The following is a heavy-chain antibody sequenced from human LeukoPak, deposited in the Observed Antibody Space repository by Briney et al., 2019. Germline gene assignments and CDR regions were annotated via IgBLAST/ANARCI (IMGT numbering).Heavy chain of an antibody. CDR1: GFTFSSYW. D-gene: IGHD2-2*01. CDR2: IKQDGSEK. V-gene: IGHV3-7*01. J-gene: IGHJ6*03. CDR3: ATNEAGYCSSTSCYVSYYMDV. Sequence: PGGSLRLSCAASGFTFSSYWMSWVRQAPGKGLEWVANIKQDGSEKYYVDSVKGRFTISRDNAKNSLYLQMNSLRAEDTAVYYCATNEAGYCSSTSCYVSYYMDVWGKGTTVTVSS.